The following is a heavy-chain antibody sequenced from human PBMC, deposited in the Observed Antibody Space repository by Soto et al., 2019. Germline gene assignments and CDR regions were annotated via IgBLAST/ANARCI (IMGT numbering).Heavy chain of an antibody. V-gene: IGHV3-53*04. J-gene: IGHJ6*03. CDR1: GFTVSSNY. CDR3: AMSIAARPYYYYYYYMDV. CDR2: IYSGGST. Sequence: PGGSLRLSCAASGFTVSSNYMSWVRQAPGKGLEWVSVIYSGGSTYYADSVKGRFTISRHNSKNTLYLQMNSLRAEDTAVYYCAMSIAARPYYYYYYYMDVWGKGTTVTVSS. D-gene: IGHD6-6*01.